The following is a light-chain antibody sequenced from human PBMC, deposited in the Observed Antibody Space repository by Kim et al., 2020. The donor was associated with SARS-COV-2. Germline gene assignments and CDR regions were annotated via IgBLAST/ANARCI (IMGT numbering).Light chain of an antibody. CDR2: QTA. CDR1: KLGTKF. J-gene: IGLJ3*02. V-gene: IGLV3-1*01. CDR3: QAWDDTSAV. Sequence: ELTQPPSVSLSPGQTASIACSGDKLGTKFVHWYQQKSGQSPALVIYQTARRPSGTPERFSGSLSGNTATLTIRGTQAMDEADYFCQAWDDTSAVFGGGTQLTAL.